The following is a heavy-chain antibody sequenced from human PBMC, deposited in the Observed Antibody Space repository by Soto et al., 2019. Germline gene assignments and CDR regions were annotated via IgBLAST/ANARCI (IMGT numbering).Heavy chain of an antibody. D-gene: IGHD6-13*01. CDR2: IYYSGST. Sequence: SVTLSLTCTVSGGSISSSSYYWGWIRQPPGKGLEWIWSIYYSGSTYYNPSLKSRVTISVDTSKNQFSLKLSSVTAADTAVYYCARASIAAAGTPCFDYWGQGTLVTVSS. CDR3: ARASIAAAGTPCFDY. J-gene: IGHJ4*02. CDR1: GGSISSSSYY. V-gene: IGHV4-39*01.